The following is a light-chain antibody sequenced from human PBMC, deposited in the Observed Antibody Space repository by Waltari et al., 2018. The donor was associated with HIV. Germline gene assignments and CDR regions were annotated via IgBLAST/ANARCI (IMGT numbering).Light chain of an antibody. V-gene: IGLV10-54*04. J-gene: IGLJ3*02. CDR1: STNVGAEE. CDR2: RNN. Sequence: QTRLTQPPSASSALGRTLTLSCFRRSTNVGAEEAAWLQQNRGHPPKLVPCRNNQRPSEISERFSASRSGNAAFLTISDVQSGDEADYLCAAWDTSLHVWVFGGGTELTVL. CDR3: AAWDTSLHVWV.